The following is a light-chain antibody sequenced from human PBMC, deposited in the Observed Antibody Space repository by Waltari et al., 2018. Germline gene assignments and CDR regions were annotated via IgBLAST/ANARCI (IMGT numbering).Light chain of an antibody. V-gene: IGLV3-25*03. Sequence: SYELPQPPSVSVSPGQTARITCSGDALPTQYAFWYQQKPGQAPVLIIDNDTQRPSGIPERFSGSSSGTTVTMTISGVQADGEADYYCLSADSSGTSKVFGGGTKLTVL. CDR2: NDT. J-gene: IGLJ3*02. CDR3: LSADSSGTSKV. CDR1: ALPTQY.